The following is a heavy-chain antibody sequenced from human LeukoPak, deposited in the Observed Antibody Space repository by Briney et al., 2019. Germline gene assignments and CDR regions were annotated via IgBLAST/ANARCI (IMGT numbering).Heavy chain of an antibody. Sequence: ASETLSLTCTVSGVSISSSSYYWGWIRQPPGKGLEWIGSIYYSGSTYYNPSLKSRVTISVDTSKNQFSLKLSSVTAADTAVYYCARLRSDYYDSSGYFYGMDVWGQGTTVTVSS. CDR1: GVSISSSSYY. D-gene: IGHD3-22*01. J-gene: IGHJ6*02. CDR3: ARLRSDYYDSSGYFYGMDV. CDR2: IYYSGST. V-gene: IGHV4-39*01.